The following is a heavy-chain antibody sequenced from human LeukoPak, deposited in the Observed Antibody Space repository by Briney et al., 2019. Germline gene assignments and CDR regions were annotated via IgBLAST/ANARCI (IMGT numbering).Heavy chain of an antibody. CDR3: AREKPDYGDSVPDAFDI. J-gene: IGHJ3*02. D-gene: IGHD4-17*01. V-gene: IGHV1-69*13. CDR1: GGTFSSYA. CDR2: IIPIFGTA. Sequence: GASVKVSCKASGGTFSSYAISWVRQAPGQGLEWMGGIIPIFGTANYAQKFQGRVTITADESTSTAYMELSSLRSEDTAVYYCAREKPDYGDSVPDAFDIWGQGTMVTVSS.